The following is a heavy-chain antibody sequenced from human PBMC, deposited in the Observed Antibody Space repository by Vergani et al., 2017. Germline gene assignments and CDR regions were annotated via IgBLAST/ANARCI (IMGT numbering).Heavy chain of an antibody. J-gene: IGHJ4*02. CDR2: IRSDNTYI. CDR3: AEVTRHWSTTICYGAVDN. CDR1: GFTFSSHS. D-gene: IGHD2-2*01. Sequence: EVHLVESGGGLVKPGGSLRLSCAASGFTFSSHSMNWVRQAPGKGLGWVSSIRSDNTYIYYAESVNGRVTISRDNAKNSLYLQMNSLRAEDTAVYYCAEVTRHWSTTICYGAVDNWGQGTMLTVSS. V-gene: IGHV3-21*01.